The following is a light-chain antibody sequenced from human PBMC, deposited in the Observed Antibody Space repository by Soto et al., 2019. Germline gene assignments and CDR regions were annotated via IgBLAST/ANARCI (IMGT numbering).Light chain of an antibody. Sequence: EIVLTQSPATLSLSPGERATLSCRASQSVSSYLAWYHQQPGQAPRLLIYDASNRATGIPARFSGGGSGTDFSLTITSLVPEDFAVYYCQQRSNWPAITFGHGTRLEIK. CDR3: QQRSNWPAIT. CDR2: DAS. V-gene: IGKV3-11*01. J-gene: IGKJ5*01. CDR1: QSVSSY.